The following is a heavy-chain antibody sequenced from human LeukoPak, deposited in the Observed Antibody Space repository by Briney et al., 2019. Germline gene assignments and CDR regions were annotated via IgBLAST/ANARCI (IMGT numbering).Heavy chain of an antibody. CDR1: GFTFSSYE. J-gene: IGHJ3*02. CDR3: ARDGTTVTTRAFDI. CDR2: ISSSGSTI. V-gene: IGHV3-48*03. Sequence: PGGSLRLSCAASGFTFSSYEMNWVRQAPGKGLEWVSYISSSGSTIYYADSVKGRFTISRDNAKNSLYLQMNSLRAEDTAVYYCARDGTTVTTRAFDIWGQGIMVTVSS. D-gene: IGHD4-17*01.